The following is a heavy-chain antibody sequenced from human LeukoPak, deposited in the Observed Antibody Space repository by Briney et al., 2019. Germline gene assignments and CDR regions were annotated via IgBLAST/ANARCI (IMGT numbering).Heavy chain of an antibody. CDR2: IYTSGST. D-gene: IGHD7-27*01. CDR3: ARDLGPQGWFDP. CDR1: GGSMNTHY. J-gene: IGHJ5*02. V-gene: IGHV4-4*07. Sequence: SETLSLTCSVSGGSMNTHYWNWIRQPAGKGLEWIGRIYTSGSTNHNPSLKSRVIISLDTSKSQFSLSLSSVTAADTAVYYCARDLGPQGWFDPWGQGTLVTVSS.